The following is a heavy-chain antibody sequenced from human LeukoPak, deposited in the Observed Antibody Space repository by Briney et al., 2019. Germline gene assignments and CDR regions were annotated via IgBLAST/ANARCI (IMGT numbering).Heavy chain of an antibody. V-gene: IGHV3-20*04. J-gene: IGHJ3*02. Sequence: GGSLRLSCAASGFTFDGFGMSWVRQIPGKGLEWVSGINWNGVSTGYADSVKGRFTISRDNANNSLYLQMISLRAEDTALYYCARDQLPVYYYDSSGFYADAFDIWGQGTVVTVSS. CDR3: ARDQLPVYYYDSSGFYADAFDI. D-gene: IGHD3-22*01. CDR2: INWNGVST. CDR1: GFTFDGFG.